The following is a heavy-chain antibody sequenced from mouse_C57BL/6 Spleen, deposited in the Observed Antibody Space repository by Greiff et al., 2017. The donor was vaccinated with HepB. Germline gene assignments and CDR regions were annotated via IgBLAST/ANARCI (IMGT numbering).Heavy chain of an antibody. Sequence: VQLQQSGAELVRPGASVTLSCKASGYTFTDYEMHWVKQTPVHGLEWIGAIDPETGGTAYNQKFKGKAILTADKSSSTAYMELRSLTSEDSAVYYCTRWDGGYDYTPYWGQGTLVTVSA. CDR1: GYTFTDYE. CDR3: TRWDGGYDYTPY. V-gene: IGHV1-15*01. J-gene: IGHJ3*01. D-gene: IGHD2-4*01. CDR2: IDPETGGT.